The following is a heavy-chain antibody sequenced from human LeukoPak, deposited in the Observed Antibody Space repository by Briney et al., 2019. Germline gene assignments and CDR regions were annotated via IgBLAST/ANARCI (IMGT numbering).Heavy chain of an antibody. CDR1: GFTFSSCW. J-gene: IGHJ4*02. CDR3: ARGHSSGWRISTRPLHY. Sequence: PPGGSLRLSCAASGFTFSSCWMNWVRQAPGKGLEWVANIKQDGTEKYFVDSVKGRFTISRDNAKNSLYLQMNSLRAEDTAVYYCARGHSSGWRISTRPLHYWGQGTLVTVSS. V-gene: IGHV3-7*01. D-gene: IGHD6-19*01. CDR2: IKQDGTEK.